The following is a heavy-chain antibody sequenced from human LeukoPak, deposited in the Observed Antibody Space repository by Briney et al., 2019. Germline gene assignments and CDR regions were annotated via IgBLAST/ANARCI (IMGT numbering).Heavy chain of an antibody. V-gene: IGHV4-59*01. D-gene: IGHD5-24*01. CDR3: ASGIRDGSSFDY. CDR1: GGSISSYY. Sequence: PSETLSLTCTVSGGSISSYYWSWIRQPPGKGLEWLGYIYYSGSTNYNPSLKSRVTISVDTSKSQFSLKLSSVTAADTAVYYCASGIRDGSSFDYWGQGTLVTVSS. J-gene: IGHJ4*02. CDR2: IYYSGST.